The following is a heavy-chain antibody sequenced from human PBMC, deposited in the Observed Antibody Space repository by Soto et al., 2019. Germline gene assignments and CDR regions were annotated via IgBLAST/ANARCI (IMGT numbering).Heavy chain of an antibody. D-gene: IGHD6-6*01. CDR2: ISSSSSYI. J-gene: IGHJ4*02. V-gene: IGHV3-21*01. Sequence: GGSLRLSCAASGFTFSSYSMNWVRQAPGKGLEWVSSISSSSSYIYYADSVKGRFTISRDNAKNSLYLQMNSLRAEDTAVYYCARVSSSFSRPFDYWGQGTLVTVSS. CDR1: GFTFSSYS. CDR3: ARVSSSFSRPFDY.